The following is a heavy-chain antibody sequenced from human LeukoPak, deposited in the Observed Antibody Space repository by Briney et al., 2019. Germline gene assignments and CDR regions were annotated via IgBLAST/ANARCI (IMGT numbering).Heavy chain of an antibody. CDR1: GFTFSTYA. V-gene: IGHV3-23*01. CDR2: ISDSGAST. D-gene: IGHD6-19*01. J-gene: IGHJ2*01. Sequence: GGSLRLSCAASGFTFSTYAMSWVRQAPGKGLEWVSTISDSGASTYYADSVRGRFTISRDNSKNTLYLQKNGLRADDTAIYYCAKSMTLQWRGFFDLWGRGTHVTVSS. CDR3: AKSMTLQWRGFFDL.